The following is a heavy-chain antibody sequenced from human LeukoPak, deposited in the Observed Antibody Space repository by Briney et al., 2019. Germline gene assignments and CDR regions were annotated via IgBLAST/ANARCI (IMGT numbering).Heavy chain of an antibody. CDR1: GFTLSSYW. J-gene: IGHJ3*02. Sequence: GGSLRHSCAASGFTLSSYWMSSVRPAPGQGLEWVADIKQDGSEKYYVDSVKGRFTISRDNAKNSLYLQMNSLRAEDTAVYYCARDGGVVVIVYAFDIWGQGTMVTVSS. V-gene: IGHV3-7*01. CDR3: ARDGGVVVIVYAFDI. CDR2: IKQDGSEK. D-gene: IGHD3-22*01.